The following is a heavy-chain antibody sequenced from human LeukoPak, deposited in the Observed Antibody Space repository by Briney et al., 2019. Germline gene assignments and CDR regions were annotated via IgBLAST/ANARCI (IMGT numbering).Heavy chain of an antibody. Sequence: PGGSLRLSCTASGFTFSFYTMNWVRQAPGKGLEWVSSISSDSTYIYYADSLKGRFTISRDNAKNSLYLQMNSLRAEDTAVYYCAGSWSPYDAFDIWGQGTMVSVSS. J-gene: IGHJ3*02. CDR3: AGSWSPYDAFDI. V-gene: IGHV3-21*01. CDR2: ISSDSTYI. CDR1: GFTFSFYT. D-gene: IGHD6-13*01.